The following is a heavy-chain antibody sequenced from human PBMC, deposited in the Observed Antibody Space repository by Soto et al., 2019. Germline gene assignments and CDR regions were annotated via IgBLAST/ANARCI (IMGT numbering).Heavy chain of an antibody. CDR2: ISAYNGNT. V-gene: IGHV1-18*04. Sequence: QVQLVQSGAEVKKPGASVKVSCKASGYTFTSYGISWVRQAPGQGLEWMGWISAYNGNTNYAQKLQGRVTMTTDTSTSTAYMELRSMRYDDTAVYYCARTKFRGGGSPALGWFDPWCQGTLVTVS. J-gene: IGHJ5*02. D-gene: IGHD2-15*01. CDR1: GYTFTSYG. CDR3: ARTKFRGGGSPALGWFDP.